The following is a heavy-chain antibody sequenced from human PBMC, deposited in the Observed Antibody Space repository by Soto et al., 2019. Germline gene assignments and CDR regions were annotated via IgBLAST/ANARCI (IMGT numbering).Heavy chain of an antibody. V-gene: IGHV4-39*01. CDR1: GGSISSSNYY. CDR2: IYYTGSP. CDR3: ARLLHDSSGYYYFDY. J-gene: IGHJ4*02. D-gene: IGHD3-22*01. Sequence: SETLSLTCTVSGGSISSSNYYWGWIRQPPGKGLEWIASIYYTGSPYNNPSLRSRVTMSVDTSQNQFSPKLASVTAADTAVYYCARLLHDSSGYYYFDYWGQGTLVTVSS.